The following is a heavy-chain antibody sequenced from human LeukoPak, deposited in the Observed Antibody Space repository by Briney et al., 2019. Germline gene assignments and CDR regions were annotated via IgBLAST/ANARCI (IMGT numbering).Heavy chain of an antibody. V-gene: IGHV4-34*01. CDR3: ARYIPTSPDYFDY. CDR2: INHSGST. CDR1: GGSFSGYY. J-gene: IGHJ4*02. Sequence: PSETLSLTCAVYGGSFSGYYWSWIRQPPGKGLEWIGEINHSGSTSYNPSLKSRVTISVDTSKNQFSLKLSSVTAADTAVYYCARYIPTSPDYFDYWGQGTLVTVSS.